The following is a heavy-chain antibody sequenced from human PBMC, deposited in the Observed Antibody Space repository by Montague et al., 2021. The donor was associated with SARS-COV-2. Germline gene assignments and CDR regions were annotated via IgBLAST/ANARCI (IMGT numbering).Heavy chain of an antibody. D-gene: IGHD3-22*01. V-gene: IGHV4-39*07. J-gene: IGHJ6*02. CDR2: IYYTGST. CDR3: ARDTRIAMLVVVTRYGLDV. Sequence: SETLSLTCTVSGGSISSSSYYWGWIRQPPGKGLEWIGSIYYTGSTYYSPSLKSRVTISVDTSKNQFSLKLSSVTAADTAVYYCARDTRIAMLVVVTRYGLDVWGQGTTVTVSS. CDR1: GGSISSSSYY.